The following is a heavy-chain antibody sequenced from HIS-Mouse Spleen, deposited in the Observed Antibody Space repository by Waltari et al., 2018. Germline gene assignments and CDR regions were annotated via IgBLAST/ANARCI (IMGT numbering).Heavy chain of an antibody. CDR1: GGSISSSSSY. Sequence: QLQLQESGPGLVKPSETLSLTCTVSGGSISSSSSYWGWIRQPPGKGLEWIGSIYYSGSTYYNPSLKSRVTISVDTSKNQFSLKLSSVTAADTAVYYCASRDWGSYYFDYWGQGTLVTVSS. CDR3: ASRDWGSYYFDY. CDR2: IYYSGST. D-gene: IGHD7-27*01. V-gene: IGHV4-39*07. J-gene: IGHJ4*02.